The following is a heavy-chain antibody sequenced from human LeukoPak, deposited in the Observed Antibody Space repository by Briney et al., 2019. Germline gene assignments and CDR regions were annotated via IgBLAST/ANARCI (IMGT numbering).Heavy chain of an antibody. J-gene: IGHJ4*02. CDR3: VINWNCDY. Sequence: GGSLRLSCAASGFTFSTYVMVWVRRAPEKGLEWVSSISVSGSNTFYTDSVKGRFTTSRDNSKNTLYLQMNSLRAEDTAVYYCVINWNCDYWGQGTLVTVSS. D-gene: IGHD1-20*01. CDR2: ISVSGSNT. V-gene: IGHV3-23*01. CDR1: GFTFSTYV.